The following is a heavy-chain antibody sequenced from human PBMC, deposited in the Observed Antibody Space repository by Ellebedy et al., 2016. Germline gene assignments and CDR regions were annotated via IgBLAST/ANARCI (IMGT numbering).Heavy chain of an antibody. CDR1: QFTFSNYW. Sequence: GGSLRLXXAVSQFTFSNYWMTWVRQAPGKGLEWVANINEDGSKQYYAASLKGRFTISRDNAKNMLSLEINRLRAEDTALYYCASGRSGGLYWGQGTLVTVSS. CDR2: INEDGSKQ. V-gene: IGHV3-7*01. D-gene: IGHD2-15*01. J-gene: IGHJ4*02. CDR3: ASGRSGGLY.